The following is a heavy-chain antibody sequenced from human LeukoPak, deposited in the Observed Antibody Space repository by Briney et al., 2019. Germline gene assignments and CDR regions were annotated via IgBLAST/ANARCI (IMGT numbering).Heavy chain of an antibody. D-gene: IGHD3-10*01. J-gene: IGHJ4*02. CDR2: INTDGSST. V-gene: IGHV3-74*01. CDR1: GFTFSSYW. Sequence: GGSLRLSCAASGFTFSSYWMHWVRQAPGKGLVWVSLINTDGSSTNYADSVRGRFTISRVNAKNTLHLQMNSLRAEDTAVYYCARGAGGSGTASDYWGQGTLVTVSS. CDR3: ARGAGGSGTASDY.